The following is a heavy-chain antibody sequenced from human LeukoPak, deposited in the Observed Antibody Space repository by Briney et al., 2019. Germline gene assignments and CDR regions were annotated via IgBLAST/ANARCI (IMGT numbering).Heavy chain of an antibody. CDR1: GYTFTSYG. Sequence: GASVTVSCKSSGYTFTSYGISWVRQAPGQGLEWMGWISAYNGNTNYAQKLQGRVTMTTDTSTSTAYMELRSLRSDDTAVYYCARDRDSSGWYLYFDYWGQGTLVTVSS. CDR3: ARDRDSSGWYLYFDY. D-gene: IGHD6-19*01. CDR2: ISAYNGNT. V-gene: IGHV1-18*01. J-gene: IGHJ4*02.